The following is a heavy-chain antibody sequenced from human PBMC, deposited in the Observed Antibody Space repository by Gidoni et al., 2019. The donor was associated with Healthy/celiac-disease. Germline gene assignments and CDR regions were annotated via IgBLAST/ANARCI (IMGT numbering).Heavy chain of an antibody. Sequence: QVQLVQSGAEVKKPGSSAKVSCKASGGTFSSYAISWVRQAPGQGLEWMGGIIPIFGTANYAQKFQGRVTITADESTSTAYMELSSLRSEDTAVYYCARDLSRSSSSPYYYYYGMDVWGKGTTVTVSS. CDR2: IIPIFGTA. V-gene: IGHV1-69*01. J-gene: IGHJ6*04. CDR1: GGTFSSYA. CDR3: ARDLSRSSSSPYYYYYGMDV. D-gene: IGHD6-6*01.